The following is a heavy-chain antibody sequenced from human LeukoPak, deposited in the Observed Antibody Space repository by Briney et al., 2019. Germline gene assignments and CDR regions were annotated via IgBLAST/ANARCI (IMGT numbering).Heavy chain of an antibody. CDR3: ARDRLGYCSGGSCQMA. CDR2: IYYSGST. V-gene: IGHV4-30-4*01. J-gene: IGHJ5*02. D-gene: IGHD2-15*01. Sequence: SQTLSLTCTVSGGSISRGDYYWSWIRQPPGKGLEWIGYIYYSGSTYYNPSLKSRVTILVDTSKNQFSLKLSSVTAADTAVYYCARDRLGYCSGGSCQMAWGQGTLVTVSS. CDR1: GGSISRGDYY.